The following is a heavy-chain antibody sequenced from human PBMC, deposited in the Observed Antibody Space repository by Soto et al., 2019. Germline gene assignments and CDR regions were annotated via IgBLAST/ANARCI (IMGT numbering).Heavy chain of an antibody. D-gene: IGHD6-13*01. CDR1: GFTFSSYA. CDR2: ISYDGSNK. J-gene: IGHJ5*02. CDR3: ARDLGQQLVRYWFDP. V-gene: IGHV3-30-3*01. Sequence: QVQLVESGGGVVQPGRSLRLSCAASGFTFSSYAMHWVRQAPGKGLEWVAVISYDGSNKYHADSVKGRFTISRDNSKNTLYLQMNSLRAEDTAVYYCARDLGQQLVRYWFDPWGQGTLVTVSS.